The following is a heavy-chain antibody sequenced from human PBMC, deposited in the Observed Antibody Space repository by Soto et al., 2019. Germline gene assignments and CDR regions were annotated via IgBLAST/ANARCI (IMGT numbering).Heavy chain of an antibody. CDR3: ARDFSMVVVAPGY. J-gene: IGHJ4*02. CDR1: GGTFSSYA. D-gene: IGHD3-22*01. V-gene: IGHV1-69*06. CDR2: IIPIFGTA. Sequence: SVKASCKASGGTFSSYAISWVRQAPGQGLEWMGGIIPIFGTANYAQKFQGRVTITADTSTSTAYMELRSLRSDDTAVYYCARDFSMVVVAPGYWGQGA.